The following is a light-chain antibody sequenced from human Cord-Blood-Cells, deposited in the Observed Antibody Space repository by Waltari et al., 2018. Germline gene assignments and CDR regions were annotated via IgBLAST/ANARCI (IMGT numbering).Light chain of an antibody. J-gene: IGKJ4*01. V-gene: IGKV3-11*01. CDR2: DAS. Sequence: VLPQSPSSLSFSSGQRATLYGRASQSVSSYLAWYQQKLGQAPRLLIYDASNRATGIPARFSGSGSGTDFTLTISSLEPEDFAVYYCQQRSNWLTFGGGTKVEIK. CDR3: QQRSNWLT. CDR1: QSVSSY.